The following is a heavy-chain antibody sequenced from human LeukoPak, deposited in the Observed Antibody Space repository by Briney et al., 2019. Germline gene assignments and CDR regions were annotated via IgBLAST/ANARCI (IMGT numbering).Heavy chain of an antibody. CDR1: GGSFSGYY. V-gene: IGHV4-34*01. J-gene: IGHJ4*02. D-gene: IGHD6-19*01. Sequence: SETLSLTCAVYGGSFSGYYWSWIRQPPGKGLEWIGEINHSGSTNYNPSLKSRVTISVDTSKNQFSLKLSSVTAADTAVYYCAREAGGMYSSGLGYWGQGTLVTVSS. CDR2: INHSGST. CDR3: AREAGGMYSSGLGY.